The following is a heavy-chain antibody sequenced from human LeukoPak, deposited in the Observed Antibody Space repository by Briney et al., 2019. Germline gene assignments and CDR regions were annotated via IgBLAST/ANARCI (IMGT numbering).Heavy chain of an antibody. CDR3: AKDRVVSSTTYYYYYGMDV. CDR1: GFTFSGSA. V-gene: IGHV3-23*01. J-gene: IGHJ6*02. CDR2: ISGSGGST. Sequence: GGSLRLSCAASGFTFSGSAMHWVRQAPGKGLEWVSAISGSGGSTYYADSVKGRFTISRDNSKNTLYLQMNSLRAEDTAVYYCAKDRVVSSTTYYYYYGMDVWGQGTTVTVSS. D-gene: IGHD2-2*01.